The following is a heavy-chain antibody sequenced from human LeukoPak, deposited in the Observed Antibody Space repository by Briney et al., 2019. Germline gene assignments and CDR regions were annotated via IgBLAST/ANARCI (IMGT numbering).Heavy chain of an antibody. CDR1: GGSFSGYY. Sequence: SETLSLTCAVYGGSFSGYYWSWIRQPPGKGLEWIGRIYTSGSTNYNPSLKSRVTISVDTSKNQFSLRLSSVTAADTAVYYCTRERRDGYKVYFDYWGQGTLVTVSS. CDR2: IYTSGST. D-gene: IGHD5-24*01. CDR3: TRERRDGYKVYFDY. V-gene: IGHV4-59*10. J-gene: IGHJ4*02.